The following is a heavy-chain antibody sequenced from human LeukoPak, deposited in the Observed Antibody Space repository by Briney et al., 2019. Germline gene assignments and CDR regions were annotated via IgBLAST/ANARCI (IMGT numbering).Heavy chain of an antibody. CDR2: IVVGSGNT. CDR1: GFTFTSSA. J-gene: IGHJ4*02. V-gene: IGHV1-58*02. D-gene: IGHD1-26*01. Sequence: SVKVSCKASGFTFTSSAMQWVRQARGQHLEWIGWIVVGSGNTNYAQKFQERVTITRDMSTSRAYMELSSLRSEDTAVYYCAAVQVGANYYFDYWGQGTLVTVSS. CDR3: AAVQVGANYYFDY.